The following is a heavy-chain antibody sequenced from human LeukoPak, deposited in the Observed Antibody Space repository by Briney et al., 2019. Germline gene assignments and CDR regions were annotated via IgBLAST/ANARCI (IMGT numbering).Heavy chain of an antibody. V-gene: IGHV4-38-2*02. CDR1: GYSISSGYY. CDR2: MYHSGTT. Sequence: SETLSLTCTVSGYSISSGYYWSWIRQPPGKGLEWIGSMYHSGTTYYNPSLKSRVTISVDTSKNQFSLKLSSVTAADTAMYYCARVGFLEWFDPWSQGTLVTVSS. J-gene: IGHJ5*02. CDR3: ARVGFLEWFDP. D-gene: IGHD3-3*01.